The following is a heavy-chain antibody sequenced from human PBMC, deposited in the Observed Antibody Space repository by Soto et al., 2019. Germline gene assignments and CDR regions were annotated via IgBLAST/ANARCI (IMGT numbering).Heavy chain of an antibody. J-gene: IGHJ6*03. CDR1: GDSVSSNSAA. CDR3: ARGSWDDVTGHYYMDV. D-gene: IGHD1-1*01. V-gene: IGHV6-1*01. CDR2: TYYRSKWYI. Sequence: QVQLQQSGPGLVKPSQTLSLTCDISGDSVSSNSAAWKWIRQTPSRGLEWLGRTYYRSKWYINYAVSVTSRITVNPDTSKNQFSLQLNSVTPEDTAVYYCARGSWDDVTGHYYMDVWGKGTTVTVSS.